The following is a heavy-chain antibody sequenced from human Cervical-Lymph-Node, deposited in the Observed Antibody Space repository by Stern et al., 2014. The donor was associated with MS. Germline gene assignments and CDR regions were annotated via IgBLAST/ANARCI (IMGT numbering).Heavy chain of an antibody. CDR2: AWYDGSTA. CDR1: GFTFSSYG. V-gene: IGHV3-33*01. D-gene: IGHD5-24*01. CDR3: ARGHIPYAYNYLFDY. J-gene: IGHJ4*02. Sequence: VQLVESGGGVVQPGPSLRLSCAASGFTFSSYGMHWVRQAPGTGLEWVALAWYDGSTAYYTNSVKGRFTISRDNSKNTLSLQMNSLTAEDTAVYYCARGHIPYAYNYLFDYWGQGTLVTVSS.